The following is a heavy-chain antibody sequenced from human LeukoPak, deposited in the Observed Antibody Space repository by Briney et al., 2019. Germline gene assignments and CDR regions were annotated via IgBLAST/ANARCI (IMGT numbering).Heavy chain of an antibody. Sequence: ASVKVSCKASGYTFTSYGISWVRQAPGQGLEWMGWISAYNGNTNYAQKLQGRVTMTTDTSTSTAYMELRSPRSDDTAVYYCARGADRVTFGDILALWGQGPLVTVSS. D-gene: IGHD3-9*01. V-gene: IGHV1-18*01. CDR3: ARGADRVTFGDILAL. J-gene: IGHJ4*02. CDR2: ISAYNGNT. CDR1: GYTFTSYG.